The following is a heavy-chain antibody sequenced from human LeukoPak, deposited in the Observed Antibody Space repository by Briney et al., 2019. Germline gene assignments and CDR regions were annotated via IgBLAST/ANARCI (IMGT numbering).Heavy chain of an antibody. V-gene: IGHV4-59*01. CDR1: GGSISSYY. Sequence: SETLSLTCTVSGGSISSYYWNWIRQPPGKGLEWIGYIYYSGSTNYNPSLKSRVTISLNTSKNQFSLKLSSVTAADTAVYYCARDSKVGAPRVGYYYYYMDVWGKGTTVTISS. D-gene: IGHD1-26*01. CDR2: IYYSGST. J-gene: IGHJ6*03. CDR3: ARDSKVGAPRVGYYYYYMDV.